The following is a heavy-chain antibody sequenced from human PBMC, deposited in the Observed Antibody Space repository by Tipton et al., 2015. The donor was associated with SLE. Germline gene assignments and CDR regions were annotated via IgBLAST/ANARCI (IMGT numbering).Heavy chain of an antibody. CDR1: GFTFSSYG. CDR2: IYSGGST. J-gene: IGHJ1*01. CDR3: AREEDFPH. Sequence: SLRLSCAASGFTFSSYGMRWVRQAPGKGLEWVSVIYSGGSTYYADSVKGRFTISRDNSKNTLYLQMNSLRAEDTAVYYCAREEDFPHWGQGTLVTVSS. V-gene: IGHV3-53*01.